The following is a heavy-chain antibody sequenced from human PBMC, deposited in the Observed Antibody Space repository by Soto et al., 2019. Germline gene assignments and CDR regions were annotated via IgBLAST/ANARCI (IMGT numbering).Heavy chain of an antibody. V-gene: IGHV4-59*01. CDR3: ARVDSSGWRLFDY. CDR1: GGSISSYY. Sequence: QVQLQESGPGLVKPSETLSLTCTVSGGSISSYYWSWIRQPPGKGLEWIGYIYYSGSTNYNPSLKSRVTISVDTSKNQFSLKLISVTAADTAVYYCARVDSSGWRLFDYWGQGTLVTVSS. D-gene: IGHD6-19*01. J-gene: IGHJ4*02. CDR2: IYYSGST.